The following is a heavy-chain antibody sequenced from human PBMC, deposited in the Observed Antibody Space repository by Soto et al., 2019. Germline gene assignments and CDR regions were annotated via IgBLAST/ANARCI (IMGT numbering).Heavy chain of an antibody. CDR2: IKEDGIEK. J-gene: IGHJ5*02. Sequence: EVQLVESGGGLVQPGGSLRLSCADSGFILSNYWMSLVRQAPGMGLQWVASIKEDGIEKYYVDPVKGRFTISRENAKNSLYLQMNSLRAEDTVVYYCARYRSLDLWGQGILVTVSS. D-gene: IGHD3-16*02. V-gene: IGHV3-7*03. CDR1: GFILSNYW. CDR3: ARYRSLDL.